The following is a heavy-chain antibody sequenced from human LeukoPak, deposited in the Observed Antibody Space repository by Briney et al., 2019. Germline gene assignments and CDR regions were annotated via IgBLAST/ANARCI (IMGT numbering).Heavy chain of an antibody. Sequence: PSETLSLTCAVYGGSFSGYYWSWIRQPPGKGLEWIGEINHSGSTNYNPSLKSRVTISVDRSKNQFSLKLSSVTAADTAVYYCARGEAMANFDYWGQGTLVTVSS. J-gene: IGHJ4*02. CDR2: INHSGST. V-gene: IGHV4-34*01. D-gene: IGHD5-24*01. CDR3: ARGEAMANFDY. CDR1: GGSFSGYY.